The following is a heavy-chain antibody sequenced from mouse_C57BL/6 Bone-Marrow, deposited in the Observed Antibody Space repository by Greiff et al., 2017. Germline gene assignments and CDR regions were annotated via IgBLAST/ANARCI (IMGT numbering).Heavy chain of an antibody. V-gene: IGHV1-69*01. CDR3: ARGRLRRRRYAMDY. Sequence: QVQLQQPGAELVMPGASVKLSCKASGYTFTSYWMHWVKQRPGQGLEWIGEIDPSDSYTNYNQKFKGKSTLTVDKSSSTAYMRLSSLTSEDSAVYYCARGRLRRRRYAMDYWGQGTSVTVSS. CDR1: GYTFTSYW. CDR2: IDPSDSYT. J-gene: IGHJ4*01. D-gene: IGHD2-4*01.